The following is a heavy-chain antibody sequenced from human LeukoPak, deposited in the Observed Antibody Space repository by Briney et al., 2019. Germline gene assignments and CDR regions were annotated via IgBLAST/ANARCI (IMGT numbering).Heavy chain of an antibody. Sequence: ASVKVSCKASGYTFTGYYMHWVRQAPGQGLEWMGWINPNSGGTNYAQKFQGRVTMTRDTSISTAYMELSRLSSDDTAVYYCARVSGSYLPPMGYWGQGTLVTVSS. D-gene: IGHD1-26*01. CDR3: ARVSGSYLPPMGY. V-gene: IGHV1-2*02. J-gene: IGHJ4*02. CDR1: GYTFTGYY. CDR2: INPNSGGT.